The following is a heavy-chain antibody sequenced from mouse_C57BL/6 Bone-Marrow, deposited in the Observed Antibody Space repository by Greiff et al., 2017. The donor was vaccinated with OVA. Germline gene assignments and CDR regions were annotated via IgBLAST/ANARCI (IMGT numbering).Heavy chain of an antibody. V-gene: IGHV1-42*01. CDR2: INPSTGGT. CDR3: ARGSITTGDY. D-gene: IGHD1-1*01. J-gene: IGHJ2*01. CDR1: GYSFTGYY. Sequence: VQLQQSGPELVKPGASVKISCKASGYSFTGYYMNWVKQSPEKSLEWIGEINPSTGGTTYNQKFKAKATLTVDKSSSTAYMQLKGLTSEDSAVYYCARGSITTGDYWGQGTTLTVSS.